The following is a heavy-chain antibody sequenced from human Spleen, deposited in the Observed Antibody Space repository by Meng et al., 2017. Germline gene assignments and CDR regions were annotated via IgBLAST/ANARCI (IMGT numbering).Heavy chain of an antibody. D-gene: IGHD2/OR15-2a*01. CDR3: AKDLSGSIDY. CDR2: IDPSSGRT. Sequence: QVQLVQSGTEVKKPGASVKVSCKASGYTFTGYYVHWVRQAPGQGLEWMGRIDPSSGRTNYAQKFQGRVTMTRDTAISTVYMELSRLTSDDTAVYYCAKDLSGSIDYWGQGTLVTVSS. CDR1: GYTFTGYY. V-gene: IGHV1-2*06. J-gene: IGHJ4*02.